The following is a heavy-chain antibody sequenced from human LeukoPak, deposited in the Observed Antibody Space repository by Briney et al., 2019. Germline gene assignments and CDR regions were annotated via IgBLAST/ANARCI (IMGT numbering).Heavy chain of an antibody. D-gene: IGHD2-15*01. CDR2: INTNTGNP. CDR1: GYTFTSYA. Sequence: ASVKVSCKASGYTFTSYATNWVRQAPGQGLEWMGWINTNTGNPTYAQGFTGRFVFSLDTSVSTAYLQISSLKAEDTAVYYCARVQRSYYYYGMDVWGQGTTVTVSS. J-gene: IGHJ6*02. CDR3: ARVQRSYYYYGMDV. V-gene: IGHV7-4-1*02.